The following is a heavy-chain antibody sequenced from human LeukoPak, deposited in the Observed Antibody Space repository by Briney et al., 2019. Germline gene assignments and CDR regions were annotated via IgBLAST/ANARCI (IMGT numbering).Heavy chain of an antibody. V-gene: IGHV1-2*02. CDR1: GYTFTGYY. CDR2: INPNSGGT. Sequence: ASVKVSCKASGYTFTGYYMHWVRQAPGQGLEWMGWINPNSGGTNYAQKFRGRVTMTRDTSISTAYMELSRLRSDDTAVYYCARVKDQRDNAFDIWGQGTLVTVSS. J-gene: IGHJ3*02. CDR3: ARVKDQRDNAFDI.